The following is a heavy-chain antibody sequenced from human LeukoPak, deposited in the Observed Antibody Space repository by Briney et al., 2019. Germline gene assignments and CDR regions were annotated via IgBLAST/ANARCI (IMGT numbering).Heavy chain of an antibody. CDR1: GYTFTSYG. Sequence: GASAKVSCKASGYTFTSYGISWVRQAPGQGLEWMGWISAYNGNTNYAQKLQGRVTMTTDTSTSTAYMELRSLRSDDTAVYYCARCYYDSSGLDYYGMDVWGQGTTVTVSS. V-gene: IGHV1-18*01. CDR2: ISAYNGNT. CDR3: ARCYYDSSGLDYYGMDV. D-gene: IGHD3-22*01. J-gene: IGHJ6*02.